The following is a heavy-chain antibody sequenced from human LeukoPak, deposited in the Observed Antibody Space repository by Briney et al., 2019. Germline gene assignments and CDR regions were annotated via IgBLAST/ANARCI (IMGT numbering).Heavy chain of an antibody. CDR3: ARDNSGYYSGYYYYYYMDV. Sequence: SVKVSCKASGGTFSSYAISWVRQAPGQGLEWVGGIIPIFGTANYAQKFQGRVTITTDESTSTAYMELSSLRSEDTAVYYCARDNSGYYSGYYYYYYMDVWGKGTTVTVSS. D-gene: IGHD3-22*01. J-gene: IGHJ6*03. CDR2: IIPIFGTA. V-gene: IGHV1-69*05. CDR1: GGTFSSYA.